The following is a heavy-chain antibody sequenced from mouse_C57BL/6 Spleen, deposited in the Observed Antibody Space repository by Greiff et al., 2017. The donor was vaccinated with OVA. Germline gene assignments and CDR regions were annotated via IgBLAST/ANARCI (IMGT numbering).Heavy chain of an antibody. Sequence: VQLQQSGPELVKPGASVKIPCKASGYTFTDYNMDWVKQSHGKSLEWIGDINPNNGGTIYNQKFKGKATLTVDKSSSTAYMELRSLTSEDTAVYYCARGGKGGYWYFDVWGTGTTVTVSS. V-gene: IGHV1-18*01. J-gene: IGHJ1*03. CDR1: GYTFTDYN. CDR2: INPNNGGT. CDR3: ARGGKGGYWYFDV. D-gene: IGHD1-3*01.